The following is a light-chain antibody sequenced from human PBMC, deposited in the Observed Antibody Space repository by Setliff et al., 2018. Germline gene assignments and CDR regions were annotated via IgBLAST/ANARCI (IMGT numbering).Light chain of an antibody. V-gene: IGLV2-8*01. J-gene: IGLJ1*01. CDR2: EVS. CDR1: SSDVGGYNY. Sequence: QSALTQPPSASGSPGQSVTISCTGTSSDVGGYNYVSWYQQHPDKAPKLMIYEVSKRPSGVPDRFSGSKSGNTASLTVSGLQAEDEADYYCSSYAGSNTPYVFGTGTKVTV. CDR3: SSYAGSNTPYV.